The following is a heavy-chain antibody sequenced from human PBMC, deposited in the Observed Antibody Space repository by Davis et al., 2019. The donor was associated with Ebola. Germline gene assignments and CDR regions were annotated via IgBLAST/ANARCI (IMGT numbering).Heavy chain of an antibody. Sequence: AASVKVSCKASGELCTDFAINWLRQAPGQRFEWLGWITTNTASPTYARGFSERFVFSLDTSVDTAFLQLNNLRAEDTAIYYCARGMGELALNWGQGTLVTVSS. CDR2: ITTNTASP. V-gene: IGHV7-4-1*02. CDR1: GELCTDFA. J-gene: IGHJ4*02. CDR3: ARGMGELALN. D-gene: IGHD3-16*01.